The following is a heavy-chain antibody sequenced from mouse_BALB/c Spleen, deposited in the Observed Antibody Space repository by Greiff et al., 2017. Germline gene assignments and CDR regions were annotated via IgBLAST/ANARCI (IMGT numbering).Heavy chain of an antibody. Sequence: VQLQQPGAELVRPGASVKLSCKASGYTFTSYWINWVKQRPGQGLEWIGNIYPSDSYTNYNQKFKDKATLTVDKSSSTAYMQLSSPTSEDSAVYYCTRGPVYDGYSRLAYWGQGTLVTVSA. CDR2: IYPSDSYT. CDR1: GYTFTSYW. D-gene: IGHD2-3*01. V-gene: IGHV1-69*02. CDR3: TRGPVYDGYSRLAY. J-gene: IGHJ3*01.